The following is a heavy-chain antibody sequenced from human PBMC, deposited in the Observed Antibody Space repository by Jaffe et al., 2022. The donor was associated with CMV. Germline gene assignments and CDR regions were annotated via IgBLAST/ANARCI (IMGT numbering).Heavy chain of an antibody. J-gene: IGHJ6*03. V-gene: IGHV3-21*01. CDR2: ISSSSSYI. CDR1: GFTFSSYS. Sequence: EVQLVESGGGLVKPGGSLRLSCAASGFTFSSYSMNWVRQAPGKGLEWVSSISSSSSYIYYADSVKGRFTISRDNAKNSLYLQMNSLRAEDTAVYYCARVGLTYYYDSSGPGGRYYYYMDVWGKGTTVTVSS. CDR3: ARVGLTYYYDSSGPGGRYYYYMDV. D-gene: IGHD3-22*01.